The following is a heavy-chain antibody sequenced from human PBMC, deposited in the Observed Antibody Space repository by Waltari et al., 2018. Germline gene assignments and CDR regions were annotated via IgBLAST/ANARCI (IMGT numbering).Heavy chain of an antibody. CDR1: GYTFTSYA. CDR2: INAGNGNT. V-gene: IGHV1-3*01. D-gene: IGHD1-1*01. J-gene: IGHJ4*02. Sequence: QVQLVQSGAEGKKPGASVKVSCTAAGYTFTSYAMHRLRQAPGQRLEWMGWINAGNGNTKYSQKFQGRVTITRDTSASTAYMELSSLRSEDTAVYYCARDFQLEAYYFDYWGQGTLVTVSS. CDR3: ARDFQLEAYYFDY.